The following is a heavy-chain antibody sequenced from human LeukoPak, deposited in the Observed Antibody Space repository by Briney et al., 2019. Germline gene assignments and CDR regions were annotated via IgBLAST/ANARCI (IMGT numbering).Heavy chain of an antibody. CDR3: ASHCSGSSCYSNYFDY. V-gene: IGHV4-59*01. D-gene: IGHD2-15*01. CDR1: GGSISSYY. J-gene: IGHJ4*02. Sequence: SETLSLTCTVSGGSISSYYWSWIRQPPGKGLEWIGYIYYSGSTNYNPSLKSRVTISLDTSKNQFSLRLNSVTAADTAVYYCASHCSGSSCYSNYFDYWGQGTLVTVSS. CDR2: IYYSGST.